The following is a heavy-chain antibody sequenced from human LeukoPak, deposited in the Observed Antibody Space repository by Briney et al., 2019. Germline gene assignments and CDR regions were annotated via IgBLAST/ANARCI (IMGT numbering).Heavy chain of an antibody. D-gene: IGHD3-22*01. CDR3: ARDYSSRLDY. V-gene: IGHV3-48*03. J-gene: IGHJ4*02. Sequence: PGGSLRLSCAASGFTFSSYEMNWVRQAPGKGLERVSYISSSGSTIYYADSVKGRFTISRDNAKNSLYLQMNSLRAEDTAVYYCARDYSSRLDYWGQGTLVTVSS. CDR1: GFTFSSYE. CDR2: ISSSGSTI.